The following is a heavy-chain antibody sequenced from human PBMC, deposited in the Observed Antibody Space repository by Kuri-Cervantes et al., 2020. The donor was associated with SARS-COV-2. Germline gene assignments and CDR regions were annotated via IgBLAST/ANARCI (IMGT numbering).Heavy chain of an antibody. CDR2: ISGSGGST. Sequence: GGSLRLSCAASGFTFSSYAMSWVRQAPGKGLEWVSAISGSGGSTYYADSVKGRFTISRDNSKNTLYLQMNSLRAEDTAVYYCAKGADYDILTGYYIFDYWGQGTLVTVSS. V-gene: IGHV3-23*01. J-gene: IGHJ4*02. CDR3: AKGADYDILTGYYIFDY. D-gene: IGHD3-9*01. CDR1: GFTFSSYA.